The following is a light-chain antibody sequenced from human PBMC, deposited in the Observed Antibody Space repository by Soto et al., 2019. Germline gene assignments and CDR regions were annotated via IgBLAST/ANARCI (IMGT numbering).Light chain of an antibody. J-gene: IGLJ2*01. CDR3: SLFSILSSLV. CDR2: EVS. V-gene: IGLV2-14*01. CDR1: STDIGGYYS. Sequence: QSALTQSPSASGSPGQSVTISCTGTSTDIGGYYSVSWYQQHPGKAPKVMIYEVSNRPSGVSDRFSGSKSDNTASLTISGLHAEDEANYCCSLFSILSSLVFGAGTKVTVL.